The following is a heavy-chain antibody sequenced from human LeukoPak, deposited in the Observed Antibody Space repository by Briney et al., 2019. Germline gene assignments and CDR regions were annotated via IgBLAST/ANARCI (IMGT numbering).Heavy chain of an antibody. CDR2: MNPNSGNT. V-gene: IGHV1-8*01. D-gene: IGHD5-18*01. Sequence: LRASVKVSCKASGYTFTSYDINWVRQATGQGLEWMGWMNPNSGNTGYAEKFQGRVTMTRNISIRTAYMELSTPRSDDTAVYYCARGRGYSYGYADYWGQGTLVTVSS. CDR3: ARGRGYSYGYADY. CDR1: GYTFTSYD. J-gene: IGHJ4*02.